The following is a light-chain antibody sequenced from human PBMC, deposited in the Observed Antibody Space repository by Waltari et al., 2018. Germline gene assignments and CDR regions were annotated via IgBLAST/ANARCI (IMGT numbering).Light chain of an antibody. Sequence: DIQMTQSPSSLSASAGDTVTITCRASQGINTYLNWYQQKPGKPPKRLIFAASSLESGVPSRFSGSGSGTDFILTISSLQPEDFATYYCLQYNSHPYSFGQGTKVEIK. V-gene: IGKV1-17*01. J-gene: IGKJ2*03. CDR3: LQYNSHPYS. CDR1: QGINTY. CDR2: AAS.